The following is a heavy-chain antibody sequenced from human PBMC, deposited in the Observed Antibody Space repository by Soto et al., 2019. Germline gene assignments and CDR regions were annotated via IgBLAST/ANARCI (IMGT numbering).Heavy chain of an antibody. D-gene: IGHD2-15*01. CDR1: GYSFTSYW. CDR2: IDPSDSYT. J-gene: IGHJ6*02. V-gene: IGHV5-10-1*01. Sequence: LGESLKISCKGSGYSFTSYWISWVRQMPGKGLEWMGRIDPSDSYTNYSPSFQGHVTISADKSISTAYLQWSSLKASDTAMYYCARHMGYCSGGSCYKSFYYYYGMDVWGQGTTVTVSS. CDR3: ARHMGYCSGGSCYKSFYYYYGMDV.